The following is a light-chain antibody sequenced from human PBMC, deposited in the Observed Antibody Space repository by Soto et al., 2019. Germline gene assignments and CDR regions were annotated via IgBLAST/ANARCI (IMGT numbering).Light chain of an antibody. J-gene: IGKJ1*01. Sequence: EVVLTQSPGTLSLSPGERATLSCRASQSISQSLAWYQQRPGQSPRLLIYDASRRATGIPDGFTGSGFGTDSTLTISRLVPEDLAVYYCQQYGGSPRTFGQGTKVELK. CDR3: QQYGGSPRT. CDR1: QSISQS. CDR2: DAS. V-gene: IGKV3-20*01.